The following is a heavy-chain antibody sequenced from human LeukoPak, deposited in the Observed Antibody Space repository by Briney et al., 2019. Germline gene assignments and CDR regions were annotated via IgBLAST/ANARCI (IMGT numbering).Heavy chain of an antibody. CDR1: GGSINSYH. J-gene: IGHJ4*02. D-gene: IGHD1-26*01. CDR3: ARGEDS. V-gene: IGHV4-59*12. CDR2: IHYTGST. Sequence: SETLSLSCTVSGGSINSYHWSWLRQPPGKGLEFIGDIHYTGSTNYNPSLKSRVTISVDTSKNQFSLKLSSVTAADTAVYYCARGEDSWGQGTLVTVSS.